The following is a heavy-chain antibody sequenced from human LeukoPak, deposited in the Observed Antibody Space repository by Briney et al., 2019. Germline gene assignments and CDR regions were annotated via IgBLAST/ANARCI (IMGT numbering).Heavy chain of an antibody. V-gene: IGHV1-18*01. CDR3: ARGAGVGATRYYYYYYMDV. CDR1: GYTFTSYD. D-gene: IGHD1-26*01. J-gene: IGHJ6*03. CDR2: INPNSGGT. Sequence: ASVKVSCKASGYTFTSYDINWVRQAPGQGLEWMGWINPNSGGTNYAQKLQGRVTMTTDTSTSTAYMELRSLRSDDTAVYYCARGAGVGATRYYYYYYMDVWGKGTTVTVSS.